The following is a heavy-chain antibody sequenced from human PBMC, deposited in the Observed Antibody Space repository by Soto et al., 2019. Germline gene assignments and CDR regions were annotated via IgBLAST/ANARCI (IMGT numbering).Heavy chain of an antibody. D-gene: IGHD3-16*01. V-gene: IGHV3-33*01. CDR1: GFTFSSYG. Sequence: GGSLRLSCAASGFTFSSYGMHWVRQAPGKGLEWVAVIWYDGSNKYYADSVKGRFTISRDNSKNTLYLQMNSLRAEDTAVYYCARDHKGGDAFDIWGQGTMVTVSS. CDR2: IWYDGSNK. J-gene: IGHJ3*02. CDR3: ARDHKGGDAFDI.